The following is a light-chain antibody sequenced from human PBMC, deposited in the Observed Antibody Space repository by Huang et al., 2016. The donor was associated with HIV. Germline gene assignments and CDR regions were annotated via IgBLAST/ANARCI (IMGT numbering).Light chain of an antibody. V-gene: IGKV1-39*01. CDR3: QQSYNTPWT. CDR1: QSISSY. J-gene: IGKJ1*01. Sequence: DIQMTQSPSSLSASVGDRVTITCRASQSISSYLSWYQQKPGKAPKLLIYGASNLQSGVPSRFSGSGSRTEFTLTISSVQPEDLATYYCQQSYNTPWTFGQGTRVEIK. CDR2: GAS.